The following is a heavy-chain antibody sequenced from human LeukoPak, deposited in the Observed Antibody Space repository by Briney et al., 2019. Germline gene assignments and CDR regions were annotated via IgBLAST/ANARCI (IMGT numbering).Heavy chain of an antibody. CDR2: IGTYNGNT. CDR1: GYTFINYA. J-gene: IGHJ3*02. V-gene: IGHV1-18*01. D-gene: IGHD1-26*01. Sequence: ASVKVSCKASGYTFINYAISWVRQAPGQGLEWMGWIGTYNGNTKYAQEFQGRVIMTTDTSTSTGYMELRNLRSDDTAVYFCVREWDHTRMTFDIWGQGTMVTVSS. CDR3: VREWDHTRMTFDI.